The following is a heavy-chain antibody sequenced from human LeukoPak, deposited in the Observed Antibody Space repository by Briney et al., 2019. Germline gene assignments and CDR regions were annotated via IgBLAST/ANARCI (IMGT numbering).Heavy chain of an antibody. Sequence: GGSLRLSCAASGFTFSSYSMNWVRQAPGKGLEWVSYISSSSSTIYYADSVKGRFTISRDNAKNSLYLQMNSLRAEDTAVYYCARDGDMVRGVIIFDYWGQGTLVTVSS. CDR3: ARDGDMVRGVIIFDY. CDR2: ISSSSSTI. J-gene: IGHJ4*02. D-gene: IGHD3-10*01. V-gene: IGHV3-48*04. CDR1: GFTFSSYS.